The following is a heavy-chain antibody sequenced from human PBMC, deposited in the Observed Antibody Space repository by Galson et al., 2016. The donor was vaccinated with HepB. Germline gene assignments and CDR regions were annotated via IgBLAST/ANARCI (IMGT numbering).Heavy chain of an antibody. CDR2: IYHSGGT. Sequence: TLSLTCTVSGGSSSSGGYSWIRQPPGKGLEWIGYIYHSGGTYYNPSLKSRVTISADRSKNQISLKLSPATAADTAFYYRARLIADSSSRLFDSWGQGTLVTVSS. V-gene: IGHV4-30-2*01. CDR1: GGSSSSGGYS. D-gene: IGHD6-13*01. CDR3: ARLIADSSSRLFDS. J-gene: IGHJ4*02.